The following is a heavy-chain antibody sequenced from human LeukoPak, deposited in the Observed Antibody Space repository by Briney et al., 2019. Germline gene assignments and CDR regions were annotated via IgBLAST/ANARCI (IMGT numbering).Heavy chain of an antibody. Sequence: GGSLRLSCAASGFTFSSYSMNWARQAPGKGLEWVSYISSSGSTIYYADSVKGRFTISRDDAKNSLYLQMNSLRAEDTAVYYCARVIAYAYYYYMDVWGKGTTVTISS. CDR2: ISSSGSTI. D-gene: IGHD3-16*02. CDR1: GFTFSSYS. V-gene: IGHV3-48*04. J-gene: IGHJ6*03. CDR3: ARVIAYAYYYYMDV.